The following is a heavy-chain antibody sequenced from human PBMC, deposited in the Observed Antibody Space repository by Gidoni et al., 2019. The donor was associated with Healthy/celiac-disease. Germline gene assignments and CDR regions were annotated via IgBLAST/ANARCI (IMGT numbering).Heavy chain of an antibody. CDR3: ARDPFRSVTTDYYYYGMDV. Sequence: QVQLVQSGAEVKKPGSSVTVSCKASGGTFSSYAISWVRQAPGQGLEWMGGIIPIFGTANYAQKFQGRVTITADKSTSTAYMELSSLRSEDTAVYYCARDPFRSVTTDYYYYGMDVWGQGTTVTVSS. D-gene: IGHD4-17*01. J-gene: IGHJ6*02. V-gene: IGHV1-69*06. CDR2: IIPIFGTA. CDR1: GGTFSSYA.